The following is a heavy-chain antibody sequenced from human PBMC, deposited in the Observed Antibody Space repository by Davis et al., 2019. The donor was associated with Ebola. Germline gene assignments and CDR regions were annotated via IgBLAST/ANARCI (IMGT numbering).Heavy chain of an antibody. CDR1: GFTFSSYW. J-gene: IGHJ5*02. CDR3: ARSHNLWFRELFRYNWFDP. D-gene: IGHD3-10*01. V-gene: IGHV3-7*03. CDR2: IKQDGSEK. Sequence: GESLKISCAASGFTFSSYWMSWVRQAPGKGLEWVANIKQDGSEKYYVDSVKGRFTISRDNAKNSLYLQMNSLRAEDTAVYYCARSHNLWFRELFRYNWFDPWGQGTLVTVSS.